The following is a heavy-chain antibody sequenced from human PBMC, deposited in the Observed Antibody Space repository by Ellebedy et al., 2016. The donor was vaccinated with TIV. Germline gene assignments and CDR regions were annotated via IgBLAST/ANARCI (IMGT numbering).Heavy chain of an antibody. Sequence: ASVKVSCKASGYTFTSYYMHWVRQAPGQGLEWMGIINPSGGSTSYAQKFQGRVTMTRDTSTSTVYMELSSLRSEDTAVYYCARGKLLWLGELFHFDYWGQGTLVTVSS. CDR3: ARGKLLWLGELFHFDY. D-gene: IGHD3-10*01. CDR2: INPSGGST. CDR1: GYTFTSYY. J-gene: IGHJ4*02. V-gene: IGHV1-46*01.